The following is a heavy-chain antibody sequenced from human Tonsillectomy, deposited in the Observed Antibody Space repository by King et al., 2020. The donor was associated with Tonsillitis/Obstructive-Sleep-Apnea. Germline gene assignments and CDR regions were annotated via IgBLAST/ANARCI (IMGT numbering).Heavy chain of an antibody. CDR2: IYYSGST. V-gene: IGHV4-59*01. Sequence: QLQESGPGLVKPSETLSLTCTVSGGSISSYYWSWIRQPPGKGMEWIGYIYYSGSTNYNPSLKSRVTISVDTSKNQSSLKLSSVTAADTAVYYCARGAREVTRAYVDYWGQGTLVTVSS. D-gene: IGHD3-3*01. J-gene: IGHJ4*02. CDR1: GGSISSYY. CDR3: ARGAREVTRAYVDY.